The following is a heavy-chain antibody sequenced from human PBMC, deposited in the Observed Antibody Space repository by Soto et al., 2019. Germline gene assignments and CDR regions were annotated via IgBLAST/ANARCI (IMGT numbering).Heavy chain of an antibody. CDR3: AKGVPGIAVAGTGYFQH. V-gene: IGHV3-23*01. Sequence: PGGSLRLSCAASGFTFSSYAMSWVRQAPGKGLEWVSGISGSGDSTYYADSVKGRFTISRDNSKKTVYLQMNSLRADDTAVYYCAKGVPGIAVAGTGYFQHWGQGTLVTVSS. CDR1: GFTFSSYA. D-gene: IGHD6-19*01. J-gene: IGHJ1*01. CDR2: ISGSGDST.